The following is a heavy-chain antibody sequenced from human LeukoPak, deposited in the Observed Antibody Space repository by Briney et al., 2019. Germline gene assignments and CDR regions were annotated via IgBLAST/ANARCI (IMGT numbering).Heavy chain of an antibody. Sequence: KASETLSLTCTVSGDSISSYYWSWIRQPPGKGLEWIGYIYYSGSTNYNPSLKSRVTISVDTSKNQFSLKLSSVTAADTAVYYCARGRDGYIFDYWGQGTLVTVSS. V-gene: IGHV4-59*01. CDR3: ARGRDGYIFDY. CDR2: IYYSGST. D-gene: IGHD5-24*01. CDR1: GDSISSYY. J-gene: IGHJ4*02.